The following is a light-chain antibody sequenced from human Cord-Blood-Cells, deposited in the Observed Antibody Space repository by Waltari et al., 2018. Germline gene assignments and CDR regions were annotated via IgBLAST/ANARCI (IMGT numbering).Light chain of an antibody. Sequence: SSELTQDPAVSVALGQTVRIKRQGDSLRSYYASWYQQKPGQAPVLVIYGKNNRHSGIPDRFSGSSSGNTACLTITGAQAEDEADYYCNSRDSSGNHLGVFGGGTKLTVL. CDR2: GKN. CDR3: NSRDSSGNHLGV. CDR1: SLRSYY. V-gene: IGLV3-19*01. J-gene: IGLJ2*01.